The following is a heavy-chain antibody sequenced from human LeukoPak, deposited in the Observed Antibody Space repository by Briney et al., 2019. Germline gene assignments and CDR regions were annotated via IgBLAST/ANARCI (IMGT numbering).Heavy chain of an antibody. CDR2: ISYDGSNK. V-gene: IGHV3-30*18. D-gene: IGHD1-26*01. CDR1: GFTFSSYG. J-gene: IGHJ4*02. Sequence: PGGSLRLSCAASGFTFSSYGMHWVRQAPGKGLEWVAVISYDGSNKYYADSVKGRFTISRENSKNTLYLQMSSLRAEDTAVYYCAKYHSGSYLDDFDYWGQGTLVTVSS. CDR3: AKYHSGSYLDDFDY.